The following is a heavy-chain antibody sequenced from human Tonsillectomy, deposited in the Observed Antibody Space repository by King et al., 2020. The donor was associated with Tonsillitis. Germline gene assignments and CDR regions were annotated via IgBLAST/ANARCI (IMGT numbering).Heavy chain of an antibody. CDR3: ARIGDRGGTRGGTGFDY. J-gene: IGHJ4*02. CDR2: IREDGSDK. V-gene: IGHV3-7*03. CDR1: GFNLGSYW. Sequence: EVQLVESGGGLVQPGGSLRVSCAASGFNLGSYWMSWVRQAPGKGLEWVANIREDGSDKYYVDSVKGRFTVSRDDAKNSVYLQMNSLRVEDTALYYCARIGDRGGTRGGTGFDYWGQGSLVTVSS. D-gene: IGHD3-16*01.